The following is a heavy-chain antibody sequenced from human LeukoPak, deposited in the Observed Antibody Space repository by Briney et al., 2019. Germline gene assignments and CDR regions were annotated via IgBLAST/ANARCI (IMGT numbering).Heavy chain of an antibody. CDR1: GIAFSNHW. CDR3: TTWGGSFSRY. J-gene: IGHJ4*02. Sequence: GGSLRLSCAASGIAFSNHWMAWVRQAPGKGLVFVGRIRNKSDGGTADSADPLKGRFTISRDDSTNTLYLQMNSLETEDTAVYYCTTWGGSFSRYWGQGTLVTVSS. CDR2: IRNKSDGGTA. D-gene: IGHD1-26*01. V-gene: IGHV3-15*01.